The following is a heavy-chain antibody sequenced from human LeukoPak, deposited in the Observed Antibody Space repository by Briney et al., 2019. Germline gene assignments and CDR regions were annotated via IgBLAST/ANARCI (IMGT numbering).Heavy chain of an antibody. D-gene: IGHD3-3*01. CDR2: ISGSSRSI. CDR3: ARNDWHYDFWSGYPYDAFDI. J-gene: IGHJ3*02. CDR1: TFSISIYS. Sequence: GGSLRLSCAASTFSISIYSMNWVRQAPGKGLEWVSSISGSSRSIYYADSMKGRFTISRDNAKNSLYLQMNSLRAEDTAVYYCARNDWHYDFWSGYPYDAFDIWGQGTMVTVSS. V-gene: IGHV3-21*01.